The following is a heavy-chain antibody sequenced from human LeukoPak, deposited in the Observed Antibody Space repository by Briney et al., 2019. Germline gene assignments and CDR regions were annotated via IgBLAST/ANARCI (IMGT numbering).Heavy chain of an antibody. CDR2: IYYTGST. D-gene: IGHD1-1*01. Sequence: PSETLSLTSTVSGGSISSGGNYWSWIRQHPGKGPEWIGYIYYTGSTNNNPSLKSRITLSVDTSKNQFSLRLSSVTAADTAVYYCARRVGKYPTYYFDYWGQGTLVTVSS. V-gene: IGHV4-31*03. CDR1: GGSISSGGNY. CDR3: ARRVGKYPTYYFDY. J-gene: IGHJ4*02.